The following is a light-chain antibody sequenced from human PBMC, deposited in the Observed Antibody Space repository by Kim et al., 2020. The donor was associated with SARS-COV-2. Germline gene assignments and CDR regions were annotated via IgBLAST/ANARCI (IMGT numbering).Light chain of an antibody. J-gene: IGLJ3*02. V-gene: IGLV4-69*01. CDR2: INSDGSH. CDR1: SGHSNYA. CDR3: QTWGPGFQV. Sequence: QPVLTQSPSASASLGASVKLTCTLTSGHSNYAIAWHQQQPQKGPRHLMKINSDGSHSKGDGIPDHFSGSSSGAERYLTISSLQSEDEADYYCQTWGPGFQVFGGGTKLTVL.